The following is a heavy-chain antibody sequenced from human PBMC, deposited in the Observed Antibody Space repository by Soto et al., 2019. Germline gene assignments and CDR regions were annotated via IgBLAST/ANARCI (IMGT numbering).Heavy chain of an antibody. D-gene: IGHD6-6*01. V-gene: IGHV1-69*13. CDR2: IIPIFGTA. J-gene: IGHJ6*02. CDR1: GGTFSSYA. Sequence: SVKVSCKASGGTFSSYAISWVRQAPGQGLERMGGIIPIFGTANYAQKFQGRVTITADESTSTAYMELSSLRSEDTAVYYCARHIAARLPPSYVNYYYGMDVWGQGTTVTVSS. CDR3: ARHIAARLPPSYVNYYYGMDV.